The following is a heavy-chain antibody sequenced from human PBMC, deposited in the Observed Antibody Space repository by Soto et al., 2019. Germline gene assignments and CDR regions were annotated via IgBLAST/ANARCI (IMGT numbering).Heavy chain of an antibody. J-gene: IGHJ4*02. D-gene: IGHD3-22*01. V-gene: IGHV5-10-1*01. CDR3: ARQIYDSDTGPNFQYYFDS. Sequence: PGESLKISCKGSGYSFAGYWITWVRQKPGKGLEWMGRIDPSDSQTYYSPSFRGHVTISVTKSITTVFLQWSSLRASDTAMYYCARQIYDSDTGPNFQYYFDSWAQGTPLTVSS. CDR2: IDPSDSQT. CDR1: GYSFAGYW.